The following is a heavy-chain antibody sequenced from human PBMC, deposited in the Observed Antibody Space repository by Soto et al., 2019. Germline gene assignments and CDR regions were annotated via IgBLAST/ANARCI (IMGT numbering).Heavy chain of an antibody. J-gene: IGHJ4*02. CDR1: GFTFDDYA. D-gene: IGHD6-6*01. Sequence: DVQLVESGGGLVQPGRSLRLSCAASGFTFDDYAMHWVRQAPGKGLEWVSGISWNSGSIGYADSVKGRFTISRDNAKNALDLQMNSLSAEDTALYYCAKDLGDSRSSSLDYWGQGTLVTVSS. CDR3: AKDLGDSRSSSLDY. CDR2: ISWNSGSI. V-gene: IGHV3-9*01.